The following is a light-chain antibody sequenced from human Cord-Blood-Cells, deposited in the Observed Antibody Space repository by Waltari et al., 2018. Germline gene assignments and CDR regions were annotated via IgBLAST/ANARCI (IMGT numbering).Light chain of an antibody. CDR3: QSYDSSLSVV. J-gene: IGLJ2*01. CDR2: GNS. V-gene: IGLV1-40*01. Sequence: QSVLTQPPSVSGAPGQRVTISCTGARSHIGAGSDVHWYQQLPGTAPKLLTYGNSNRPSGVPDRFSGSKSGTSASLAITGLQAEDEAEYYCQSYDSSLSVVFGGGTKLTVL. CDR1: RSHIGAGSD.